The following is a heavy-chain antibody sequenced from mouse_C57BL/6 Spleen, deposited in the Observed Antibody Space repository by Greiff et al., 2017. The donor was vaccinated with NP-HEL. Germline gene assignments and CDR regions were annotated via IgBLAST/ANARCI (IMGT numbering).Heavy chain of an antibody. J-gene: IGHJ4*01. CDR2: ISSGSSTI. V-gene: IGHV5-17*01. CDR1: GFTFSDYG. D-gene: IGHD2-14*01. Sequence: EVHLVESGGGLVKPGGSLKLSCAASGFTFSDYGMHWVRQAPEKGLEWVAYISSGSSTIYSADTVKGRFTISRDNAKNTLFLQMTSLRSEDTAMYYCARSYYRDTGAMYYWGQGTSVTVSS. CDR3: ARSYYRDTGAMYY.